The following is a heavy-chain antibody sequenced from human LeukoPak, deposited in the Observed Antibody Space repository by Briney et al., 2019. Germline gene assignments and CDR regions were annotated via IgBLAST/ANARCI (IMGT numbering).Heavy chain of an antibody. J-gene: IGHJ4*02. CDR1: GYTFTSYY. D-gene: IGHD3-22*01. CDR3: AREPALETYYYDSSGYYPTGPFDY. CDR2: INPSGGST. V-gene: IGHV1-46*01. Sequence: ASVKVSCKASGYTFTSYYMHWVRQAPGQGLEWMGIINPSGGSTSYAQKFQGRVTMTRDTPTSTVYMELSSLRSEDTAVYYCAREPALETYYYDSSGYYPTGPFDYWGQGTLVTVSS.